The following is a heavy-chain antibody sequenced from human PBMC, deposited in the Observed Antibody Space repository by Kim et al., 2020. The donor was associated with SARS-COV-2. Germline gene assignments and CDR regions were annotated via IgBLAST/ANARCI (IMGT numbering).Heavy chain of an antibody. V-gene: IGHV1-46*01. CDR1: GYTFTSYY. J-gene: IGHJ4*02. CDR3: ARGTGYSGEPYQRWYFDY. Sequence: ASVKVSCKASGYTFTSYYMHWVRQAPGQGLEWMGIINPSGGSTSYAQKFQGRVTMTRDTSTSTDYMELSSLRSEDTAVYYCARGTGYSGEPYQRWYFDYWGQGTLVTVSS. CDR2: INPSGGST. D-gene: IGHD5-12*01.